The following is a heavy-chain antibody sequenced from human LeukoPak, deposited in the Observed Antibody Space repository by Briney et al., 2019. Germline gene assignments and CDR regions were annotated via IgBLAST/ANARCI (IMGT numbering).Heavy chain of an antibody. D-gene: IGHD5-18*01. CDR2: ISGSGGST. J-gene: IGHJ4*02. CDR3: ARVSNTALGQFDY. CDR1: GFAFSDYY. Sequence: GGSLRLSCAASGFAFSDYYMSWIRQAPGKGLEWVSAISGSGGSTYYADSVKGRFTISRDNAKNSLYLQMNSLRAEDTAVYYCARVSNTALGQFDYWGQGTLVTVSS. V-gene: IGHV3-11*04.